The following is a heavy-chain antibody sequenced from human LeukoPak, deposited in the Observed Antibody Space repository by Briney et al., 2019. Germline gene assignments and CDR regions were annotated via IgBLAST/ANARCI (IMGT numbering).Heavy chain of an antibody. Sequence: PGGSLRLSCAASGFTFSRYSMNWVRQAPGKGLEWVSSISISSSYIYYADSVKGRFTMSRDNSKNTLYLQMNSLRAEDTAVYYCASYYYGSGEGDWFDPLGPGNPGHRLL. CDR3: ASYYYGSGEGDWFDP. CDR1: GFTFSRYS. D-gene: IGHD3-10*01. J-gene: IGHJ5*02. V-gene: IGHV3-21*01. CDR2: ISISSSYI.